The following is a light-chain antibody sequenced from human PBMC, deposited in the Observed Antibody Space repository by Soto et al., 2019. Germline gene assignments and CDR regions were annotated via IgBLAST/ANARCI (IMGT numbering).Light chain of an antibody. CDR1: SSNVGGYDY. CDR2: EVS. J-gene: IGLJ1*01. V-gene: IGLV2-14*01. Sequence: QSVLTQPASVSGSPGQSITISCTGTSSNVGGYDYVSWYQIHPGKAPKLMVFEVSNRPSGVSYRFSGSKSGNTASLTISGLQAEDEADYFCSSYSLSTAYLFGTGTKVTVL. CDR3: SSYSLSTAYL.